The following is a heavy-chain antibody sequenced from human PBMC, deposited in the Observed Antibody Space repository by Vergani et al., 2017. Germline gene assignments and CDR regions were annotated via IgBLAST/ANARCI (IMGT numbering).Heavy chain of an antibody. CDR3: ARDLYDYGDASPFDP. CDR1: GFTFDDYA. V-gene: IGHV3-9*01. CDR2: ISWNSGSI. J-gene: IGHJ5*02. Sequence: VQLVESGGGLVKPGGSLRLSCAASGFTFDDYAMHWVRQAPGKGLEWVSGISWNSGSIGYADSVKGRFTISRDNAKNSLYLQMNSLRAEDTALYYCARDLYDYGDASPFDPWGQGTLVTVSS. D-gene: IGHD4-17*01.